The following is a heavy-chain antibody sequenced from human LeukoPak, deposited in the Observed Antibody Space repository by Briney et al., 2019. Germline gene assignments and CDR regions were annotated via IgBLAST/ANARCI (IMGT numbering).Heavy chain of an antibody. V-gene: IGHV3-23*05. CDR2: FKTKYHQV. Sequence: GGSLRLSCLATGFTFSDYAMNWVRQAPGKGLEWVSTFKTKYHQVYYAESVRGRFTISTDNSRNTVFLQMNSLRADDTALYYCARSVPDYTRFDYWGQGALVTVSS. D-gene: IGHD4-11*01. J-gene: IGHJ4*02. CDR3: ARSVPDYTRFDY. CDR1: GFTFSDYA.